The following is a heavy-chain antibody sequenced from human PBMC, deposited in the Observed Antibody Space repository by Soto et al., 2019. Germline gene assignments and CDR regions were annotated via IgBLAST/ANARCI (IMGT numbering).Heavy chain of an antibody. V-gene: IGHV1-18*01. Sequence: QVQLVQSGPEVKTPGASVKVSCEASGFTFSNYGINWVRQAPGQGLEWMGWISVYNGNTNYVQKFQDRVSMTTDTSTSTAYMELRSLRSDDTAVYFCARDHIMATSEASLAGYWGQGTLVTVSS. CDR2: ISVYNGNT. J-gene: IGHJ4*02. CDR3: ARDHIMATSEASLAGY. D-gene: IGHD5-12*01. CDR1: GFTFSNYG.